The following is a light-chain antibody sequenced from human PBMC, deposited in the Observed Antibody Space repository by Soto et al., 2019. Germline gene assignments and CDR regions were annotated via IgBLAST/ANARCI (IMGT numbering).Light chain of an antibody. Sequence: QSALTQPASVSGSPGQSITISCTGTSSDVGGYNYVSWYQQHPGKAPKLMIYEVSNRPSGVSNRFSGSKSGNTASLTVFGLQAEDEADYHCSSYTSSSTWVFGGGTKLTVL. CDR1: SSDVGGYNY. J-gene: IGLJ3*02. V-gene: IGLV2-14*01. CDR2: EVS. CDR3: SSYTSSSTWV.